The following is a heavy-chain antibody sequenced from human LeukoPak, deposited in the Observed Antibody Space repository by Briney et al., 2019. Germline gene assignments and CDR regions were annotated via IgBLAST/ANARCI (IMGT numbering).Heavy chain of an antibody. CDR1: GFTFSSYA. CDR3: AKAHSGSFYGGIH. Sequence: SGGSLRLSCAASGFTFSSYAMNWVRQAPGKGLEWVSAISGGGDITYYAGSVKGRFTISRDNSKNTLYLQVSSLRADDTAVYYCAKAHSGSFYGGIHWGQGTLVTVSS. D-gene: IGHD1-26*01. V-gene: IGHV3-23*01. J-gene: IGHJ4*02. CDR2: ISGGGDIT.